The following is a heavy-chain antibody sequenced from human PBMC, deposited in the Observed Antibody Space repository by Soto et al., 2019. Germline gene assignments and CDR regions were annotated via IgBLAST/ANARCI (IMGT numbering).Heavy chain of an antibody. D-gene: IGHD5-12*01. Sequence: SGTLSLTCTVSGGSISSGGYYWSWIRQHPGKGLEWIGYIYYSGSTYYNPSLKSRVTISVDTSKNQFSLKLSSVTAADTAVYYCAREPYSSGYEPVGPYYYGMDVWGQGTTVTGSS. V-gene: IGHV4-31*03. CDR1: GGSISSGGYY. CDR3: AREPYSSGYEPVGPYYYGMDV. CDR2: IYYSGST. J-gene: IGHJ6*02.